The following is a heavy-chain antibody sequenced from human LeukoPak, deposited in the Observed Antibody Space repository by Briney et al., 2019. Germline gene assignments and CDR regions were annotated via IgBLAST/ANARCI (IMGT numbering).Heavy chain of an antibody. CDR1: VGSIRSYY. J-gene: IGHJ2*01. CDR2: ISTSGST. Sequence: SETLSLTCTVSVGSIRSYYWSWIRQPAGKGLEWIGRISTSGSTNYNPSLRSRVIVSLDTSNKQLFLKLTSVTAADTAVYYCARDVRYGDYERYFDLWGRGTLVTVSS. D-gene: IGHD4-17*01. CDR3: ARDVRYGDYERYFDL. V-gene: IGHV4-4*07.